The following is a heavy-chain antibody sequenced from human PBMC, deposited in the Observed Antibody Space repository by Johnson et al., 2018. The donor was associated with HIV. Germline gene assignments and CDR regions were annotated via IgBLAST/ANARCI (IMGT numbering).Heavy chain of an antibody. V-gene: IGHV3-30*02. CDR1: GFTFNNYG. CDR2: IRFDETIK. CDR3: AKAVGGYAFDI. Sequence: QVQLVESGGGVVQPGGSLRLSCAASGFTFNNYGMHWVRQSPGKGLEWVAFIRFDETIKYYGDSVKGRFTISRDNSKNTLYLQMNRLRVEDTAVYYCAKAVGGYAFDIWGQGTMVTVSS. D-gene: IGHD1-26*01. J-gene: IGHJ3*02.